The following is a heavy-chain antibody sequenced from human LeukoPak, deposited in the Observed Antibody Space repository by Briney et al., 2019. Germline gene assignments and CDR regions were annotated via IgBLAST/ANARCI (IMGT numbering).Heavy chain of an antibody. Sequence: SETLSLTCTVSGGSISSGSYYWSWIRQPAGKGLEWIGRTYTSGSTNYNPSLKSRVTISVDTSKNQFSLKLSSVTAADTAVYYCARAYYYDSSGYYSIFDYWGQGTLVTVSS. CDR3: ARAYYYDSSGYYSIFDY. J-gene: IGHJ4*02. CDR1: GGSISSGSYY. CDR2: TYTSGST. V-gene: IGHV4-61*02. D-gene: IGHD3-22*01.